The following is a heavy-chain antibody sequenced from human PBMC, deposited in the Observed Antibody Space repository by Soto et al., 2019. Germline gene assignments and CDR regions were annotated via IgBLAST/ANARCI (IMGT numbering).Heavy chain of an antibody. V-gene: IGHV4-30-4*01. Sequence: SETLSLTCTVSGGSISSGDYYWSWIRQPPGKGLEWIGYIYYSGSTYYNPSLKSRVTISVDTSKNQFSLKLSSVTAADTAVYYCARELGSGYYTLFDYWGQGTLVTVSS. CDR3: ARELGSGYYTLFDY. CDR1: GGSISSGDYY. J-gene: IGHJ4*02. D-gene: IGHD3-3*01. CDR2: IYYSGST.